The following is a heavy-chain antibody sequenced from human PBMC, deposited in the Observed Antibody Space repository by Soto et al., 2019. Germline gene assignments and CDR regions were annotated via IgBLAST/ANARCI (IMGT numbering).Heavy chain of an antibody. V-gene: IGHV1-3*01. CDR1: GYTFSGHA. Sequence: QVHFVQSGAEVKKPGASVKVSCKASGYTFSGHAIHWLRQDPGQRPEWLGWINAGNSKTYYSEKFEGRVTFTRDTVETTVNMELTSLTSEDTAVYYCGRDQSGTGYYVDWFDPWGQGTLVTVSS. CDR2: INAGNSKT. CDR3: GRDQSGTGYYVDWFDP. J-gene: IGHJ5*02. D-gene: IGHD3-10*02.